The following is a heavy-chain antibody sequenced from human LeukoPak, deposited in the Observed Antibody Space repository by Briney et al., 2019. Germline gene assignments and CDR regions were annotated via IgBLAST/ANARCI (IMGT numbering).Heavy chain of an antibody. CDR2: IHYSGNT. J-gene: IGHJ4*02. D-gene: IGHD3-22*01. V-gene: IGHV4-59*12. Sequence: PSETLSLTCSVSGGSISGYYWSWIRQPPGKGLEWIGYIHYSGNTNYNPSIESRVTISVDTSKNQFSLKLGSVTATDTAVYYCARVAPRGSGYSNFDYWGQGTLVTVSS. CDR3: ARVAPRGSGYSNFDY. CDR1: GGSISGYY.